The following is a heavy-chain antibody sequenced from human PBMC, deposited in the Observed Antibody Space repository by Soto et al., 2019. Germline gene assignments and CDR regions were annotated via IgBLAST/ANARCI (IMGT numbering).Heavy chain of an antibody. CDR3: ATDPVAVTGSFIDS. V-gene: IGHV3-30-3*01. CDR1: GFTFRSYA. CDR2: ISYDGRET. D-gene: IGHD2-21*02. Sequence: GGALRLSCAASGFTFRSYAFHWVRQSPGKGLEWLSVISYDGRETHYADSVEGRFIISRDSSKKTAYLQMNSLRGDDTAVYFCATDPVAVTGSFIDSWGQGTLVTL. J-gene: IGHJ4*02.